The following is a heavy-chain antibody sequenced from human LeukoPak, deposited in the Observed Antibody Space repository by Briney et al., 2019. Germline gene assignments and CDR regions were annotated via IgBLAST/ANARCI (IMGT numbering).Heavy chain of an antibody. Sequence: GGSLRLSCAASGFTFSSYAMSWVRQAPGKGLEWVSAISGSGGSTYYADSVKGRFTISRDNSKNTLYLQMNSLRAEDTAVYYCAKGRSIAARRVYYMDVWGKGTTVTVSS. D-gene: IGHD6-6*01. CDR1: GFTFSSYA. CDR2: ISGSGGST. CDR3: AKGRSIAARRVYYMDV. J-gene: IGHJ6*03. V-gene: IGHV3-23*01.